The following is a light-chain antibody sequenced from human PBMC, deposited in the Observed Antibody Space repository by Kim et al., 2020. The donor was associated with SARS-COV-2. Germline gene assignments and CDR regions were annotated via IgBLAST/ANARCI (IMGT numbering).Light chain of an antibody. CDR2: DVT. J-gene: IGLJ2*01. CDR3: SSYTGSGTHVV. V-gene: IGLV2-14*03. Sequence: QLSLFSCTAPSGDFVAYYYVSWYQQHPGKAPKLMIYDVTNRPSGISDRFSGSKSGNTASLTISGLQAEDEADYHCSSYTGSGTHVVFGGGTQLTVL. CDR1: SGDFVAYYY.